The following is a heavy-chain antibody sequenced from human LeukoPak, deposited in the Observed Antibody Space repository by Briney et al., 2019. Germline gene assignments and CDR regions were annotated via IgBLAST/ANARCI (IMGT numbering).Heavy chain of an antibody. Sequence: PEASVKVSCKASGYTFTNYGISWVRQAPGQGLEWMGWISAYNGSTNYAQKLQGRVTMTTDTSTSTDYMELTSLTSDDTAVYYCARDNSVGETAWWFDPWGQGTLVTVSS. CDR3: ARDNSVGETAWWFDP. V-gene: IGHV1-18*01. CDR2: ISAYNGST. CDR1: GYTFTNYG. J-gene: IGHJ5*02. D-gene: IGHD1-26*01.